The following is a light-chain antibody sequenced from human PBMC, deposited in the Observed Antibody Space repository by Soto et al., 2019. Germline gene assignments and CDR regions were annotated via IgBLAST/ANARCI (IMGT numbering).Light chain of an antibody. J-gene: IGKJ1*01. V-gene: IGKV3-20*01. CDR2: AAS. CDR3: QQCGSSPWT. CDR1: QSVSSYY. Sequence: EIVLTQSPGTLSLSPGERATLSCRASQSVSSYYLAWYQQKPGQAPRLLIYAASSRATGIPDRFSGGSGTDFTLTISRLEPEDFAVYYCQQCGSSPWTFGQGTKVEIK.